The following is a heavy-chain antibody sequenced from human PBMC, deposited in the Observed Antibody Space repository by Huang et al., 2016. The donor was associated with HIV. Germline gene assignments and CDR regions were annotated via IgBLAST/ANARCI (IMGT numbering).Heavy chain of an antibody. CDR1: GFSILIYY. J-gene: IGHJ5*01. V-gene: IGHV1-46*03. D-gene: IGHD6-13*01. Sequence: QVQLVQSGAEVKKPGASVTISCKASGFSILIYYIHWVRQAPGQGLEWMGIVDPSGGGADNAQKFKGRVTMTRDTSTRTLYRELSSLRSEDTAVYYCAREGITPSGTEVSGFDFWGQGTPVSVSS. CDR2: VDPSGGGA. CDR3: AREGITPSGTEVSGFDF.